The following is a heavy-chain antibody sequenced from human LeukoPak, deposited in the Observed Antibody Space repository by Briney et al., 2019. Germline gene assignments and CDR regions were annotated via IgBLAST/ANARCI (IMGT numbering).Heavy chain of an antibody. CDR1: GFTLNYTW. V-gene: IGHV3-7*01. Sequence: GGSLRLSCAASGFTLNYTWMSWVRQAPGRGLEWVATIKQHGSEKLYVDSVKGRFTISRDNTKSSLYLQMNRLGAEDTAVYYCARIGIDYLASYHFDYWGQGTLVTVSS. CDR2: IKQHGSEK. D-gene: IGHD2/OR15-2a*01. CDR3: ARIGIDYLASYHFDY. J-gene: IGHJ4*02.